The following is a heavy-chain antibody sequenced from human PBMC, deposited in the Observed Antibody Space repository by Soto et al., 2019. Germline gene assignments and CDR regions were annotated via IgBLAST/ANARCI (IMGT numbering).Heavy chain of an antibody. D-gene: IGHD3-10*01. CDR2: ISYDGSNK. Sequence: QVQLVESGGGVVQPGRSLRLSCAASGFTFSSYGMHWVRQAPGKGLEWVAVISYDGSNKYYADSVKGRFTISRDNSKNTLYLQRNSLRAEDTAVYYCAKDGFASTWYFALWGRGTLVTVSS. CDR1: GFTFSSYG. CDR3: AKDGFASTWYFAL. J-gene: IGHJ2*01. V-gene: IGHV3-30*18.